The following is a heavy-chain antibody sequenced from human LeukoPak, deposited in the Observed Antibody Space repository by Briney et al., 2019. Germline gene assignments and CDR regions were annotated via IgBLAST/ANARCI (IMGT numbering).Heavy chain of an antibody. Sequence: PGGSLRLSCAASGFTFSSYGMHWVRQAPGMGLEWVAFIRYDGSNKYYADSVKGRFTISRDNSKNTLYLQMNSLRAEDTAVYYCAKGRGYSGYDLVYWGQGTLVTVSS. CDR1: GFTFSSYG. J-gene: IGHJ4*02. V-gene: IGHV3-30*02. CDR3: AKGRGYSGYDLVY. CDR2: IRYDGSNK. D-gene: IGHD5-12*01.